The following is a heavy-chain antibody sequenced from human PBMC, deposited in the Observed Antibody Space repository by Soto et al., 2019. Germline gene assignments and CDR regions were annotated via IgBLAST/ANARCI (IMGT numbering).Heavy chain of an antibody. CDR2: VNHSGEA. J-gene: IGHJ5*01. CDR1: GGSFRNYY. CDR3: KRAERVLMSWFGS. D-gene: IGHD6-25*01. V-gene: IGHV4-34*01. Sequence: SETLSLTCGVYGGSFRNYYWIWVRQPPGKGLDCIGEVNHSGEATYNPSPQSRTTISLDASNNQFSLKMTSVNAADTNMAYCKRAERVLMSWFGSCGQEVQVT.